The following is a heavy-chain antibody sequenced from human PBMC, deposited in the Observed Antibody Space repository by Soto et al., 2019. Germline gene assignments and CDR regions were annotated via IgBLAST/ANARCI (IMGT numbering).Heavy chain of an antibody. D-gene: IGHD6-19*01. CDR1: GYTFTSYA. J-gene: IGHJ5*02. CDR2: INAGNGNK. V-gene: IGHV1-3*01. Sequence: GASVKVSCKASGYTFTSYAMHWVRQAPGQRLEWMGWINAGNGNKKYSQKFQGRVTFTRDTSANTAYMELSSLRSEDTAVYYCARSSASSVDWFDPWGQGTLVTVSS. CDR3: ARSSASSVDWFDP.